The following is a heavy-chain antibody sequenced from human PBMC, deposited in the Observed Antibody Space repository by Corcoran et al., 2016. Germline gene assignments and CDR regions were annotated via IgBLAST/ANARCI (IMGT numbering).Heavy chain of an antibody. V-gene: IGHV1-2*02. CDR1: GYSFTGPY. CDR2: INPYSGVT. J-gene: IGHJ4*02. D-gene: IGHD3-22*01. CDR3: ARDFYENSLKGGGFDL. Sequence: QVQLVQSGAEVERPGASVKVSCKASGYSFTGPYIYWVRQAPGRGLEWRGWINPYSGVTTYREEFQGRVIMTRDTSINTAYMELIRLTSDDTAIYYCARDFYENSLKGGGFDLWGQGTLVTVSS.